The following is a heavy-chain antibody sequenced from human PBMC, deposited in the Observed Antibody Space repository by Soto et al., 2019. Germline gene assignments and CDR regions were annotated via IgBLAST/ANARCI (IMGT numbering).Heavy chain of an antibody. CDR2: ISSSGSTI. D-gene: IGHD1-7*01. J-gene: IGHJ6*02. CDR3: ASTTITGTSYGMDV. Sequence: PGGSLRLSCAASGFTFSDYYMSWIRQAPGKGLEWVSYISSSGSTIYYADSVKGRFTISRDNAKNSLYLQMNSLRAEDTAVYYCASTTITGTSYGMDVWGQGTTVTVSS. CDR1: GFTFSDYY. V-gene: IGHV3-11*01.